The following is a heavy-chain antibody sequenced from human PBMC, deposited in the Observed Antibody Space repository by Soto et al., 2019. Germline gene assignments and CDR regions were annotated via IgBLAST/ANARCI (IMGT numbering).Heavy chain of an antibody. CDR1: GFTFSAYA. J-gene: IGHJ6*01. CDR2: IPSSSTTS. D-gene: IGHD3-9*01. Sequence: GGSLRLSCAASGFTFSAYAMTWVRQAPGKGLEWVSTIPSSSTTSYYADSVKGRFTISRDNSKKTLFLQMNSLRAEDTALYYCAKGVYDVFSCSGPPLRYLAVCGQGSTVPVS. V-gene: IGHV3-23*01. CDR3: AKGVYDVFSCSGPPLRYLAV.